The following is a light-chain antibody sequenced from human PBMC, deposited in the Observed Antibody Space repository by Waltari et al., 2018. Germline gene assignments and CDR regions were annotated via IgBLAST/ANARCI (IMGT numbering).Light chain of an antibody. CDR1: QSISAY. CDR2: ATS. CDR3: QQTYFTVET. Sequence: DIQMTQSPSSLSASVGDRVTITCRASQSISAYLNWYQQKPGEAPNLLIYATSSLQSGVPSRFSGSGSGTDFTLTISSLQPEDFATYFCQQTYFTVETFGPGTKVDI. V-gene: IGKV1-39*01. J-gene: IGKJ3*01.